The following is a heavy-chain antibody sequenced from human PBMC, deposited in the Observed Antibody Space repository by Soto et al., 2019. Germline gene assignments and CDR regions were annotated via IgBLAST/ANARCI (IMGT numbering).Heavy chain of an antibody. V-gene: IGHV1-69*01. D-gene: IGHD4-17*01. Sequence: QVQLVQSGAEVKKPGSSVKVSCKASGGTFSSYAISWVRQAPGQGLEWMGGIIPIFGTANYAQKFQGRVTITADESTSTAYMELSSLRSEDTAVYYCARRAKDIHGDYLNPIYYYGMGVWGQGTTVTVSS. J-gene: IGHJ6*02. CDR2: IIPIFGTA. CDR3: ARRAKDIHGDYLNPIYYYGMGV. CDR1: GGTFSSYA.